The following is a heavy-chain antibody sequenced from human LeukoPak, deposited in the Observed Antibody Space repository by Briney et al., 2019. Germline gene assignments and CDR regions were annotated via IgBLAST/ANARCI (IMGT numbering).Heavy chain of an antibody. J-gene: IGHJ6*02. CDR2: TYYRSRWYT. Sequence: SQTLSLTCAISGDSVSSNTAAWNWIRQSPSRGLEYLGRTYYRSRWYTDYAPSVTGRITINLDTSKNQFSLQLNSVTPEDTAVYYCTRGAGSVDVWGQGATVTVSS. CDR1: GDSVSSNTAA. V-gene: IGHV6-1*01. CDR3: TRGAGSVDV.